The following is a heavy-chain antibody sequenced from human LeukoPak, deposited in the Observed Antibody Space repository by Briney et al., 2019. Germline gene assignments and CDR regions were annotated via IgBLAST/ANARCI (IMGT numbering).Heavy chain of an antibody. CDR2: INPNSGGT. V-gene: IGHV1-2*02. J-gene: IGHJ5*02. CDR3: ARDGGGRFLEWFYNWFDP. CDR1: GYTFTGYY. Sequence: ASVKVFCKASGYTFTGYYMHWVRQAPGQGLEWMGWINPNSGGTNYAQKFQGRVTMTRDTSISTAYMELSRLRSDDTAVYYCARDGGGRFLEWFYNWFDPWGQGTLVTVSS. D-gene: IGHD3-3*01.